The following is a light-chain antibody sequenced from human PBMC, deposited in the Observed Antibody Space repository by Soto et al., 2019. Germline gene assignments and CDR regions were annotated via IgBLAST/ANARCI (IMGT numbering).Light chain of an antibody. CDR3: KQLNDYPQT. J-gene: IGKJ2*01. CDR2: AAS. V-gene: IGKV1-9*01. Sequence: IQLTQSPSSLSASVGGALIIIFGDSQGMASYVAWSQQKPGKAPKLLIYAASTLQSGVPSRFSGSGSGTDFTLTISSLQTGDFATYSCKQLNDYPQTFGQGTKVDIK. CDR1: QGMASY.